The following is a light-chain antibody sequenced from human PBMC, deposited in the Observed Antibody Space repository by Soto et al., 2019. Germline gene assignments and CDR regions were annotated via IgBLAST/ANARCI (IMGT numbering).Light chain of an antibody. CDR3: QEGSTRLT. Sequence: DIQMPQSPSSLSTSVGDRVTITCRTSQSVSTYLNWYQQRPGKAPKLLIYGASSLQSGVPSRFSGSGSGTHFTLTISSLQPEDFATYYCQEGSTRLTFGGGTKVDIK. J-gene: IGKJ4*01. V-gene: IGKV1-39*01. CDR2: GAS. CDR1: QSVSTY.